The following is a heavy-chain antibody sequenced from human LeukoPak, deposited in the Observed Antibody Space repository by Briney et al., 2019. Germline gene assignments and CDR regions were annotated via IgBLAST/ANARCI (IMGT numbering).Heavy chain of an antibody. Sequence: GASVKVSCKASGDTFSSYAIIWVRQAPGQELEWMGRIIPIFGIANYAQKFQGRVTITADKSTSTAYMELSSLRSEDTAVYYCARDTAMVKFGNWGQGTLVTVSS. CDR2: IIPIFGIA. J-gene: IGHJ4*02. CDR1: GDTFSSYA. V-gene: IGHV1-69*04. CDR3: ARDTAMVKFGN. D-gene: IGHD5-18*01.